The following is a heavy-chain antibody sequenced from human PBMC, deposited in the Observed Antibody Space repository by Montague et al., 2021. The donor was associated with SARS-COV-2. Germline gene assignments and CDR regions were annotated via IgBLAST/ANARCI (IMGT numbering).Heavy chain of an antibody. CDR2: TYDDGAV. Sequence: SETLSLTCTVSGGSITGYYWSWLRRSPGKGLEWIAYTYDDGAVNYNPSLGSRVTISTDTSKNQLSLKVNSVTAADTAVYYCVRDHPYGGPRGAYDIWGQGTVVTVSS. V-gene: IGHV4-59*01. J-gene: IGHJ3*02. D-gene: IGHD4-23*01. CDR3: VRDHPYGGPRGAYDI. CDR1: GGSITGYY.